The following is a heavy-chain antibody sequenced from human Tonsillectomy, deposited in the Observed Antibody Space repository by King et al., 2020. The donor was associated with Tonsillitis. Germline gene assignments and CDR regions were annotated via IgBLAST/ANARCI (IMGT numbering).Heavy chain of an antibody. V-gene: IGHV3-15*07. CDR1: GFSFNNAW. D-gene: IGHD3-3*01. CDR2: IKSKSDGGTK. Sequence: VQLVESGGGLVKPGGSLRLSCAASGFSFNNAWMNWVRQAPGKGLEWVGLIKSKSDGGTKDDATPVKGRFTLSIDDSKNTLDLQMNSLKTEDTAVYYCTADYDFWSGYYRDSVRHWGQGTLITVSS. J-gene: IGHJ4*02. CDR3: TADYDFWSGYYRDSVRH.